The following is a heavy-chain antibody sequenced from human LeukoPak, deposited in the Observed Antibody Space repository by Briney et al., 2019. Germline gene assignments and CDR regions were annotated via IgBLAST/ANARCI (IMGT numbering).Heavy chain of an antibody. Sequence: GGSLRLSCAASGFSFSNYAMSWVRQGPGKGLEWVSAIGGSIGSTFYTDSVKGRFTISRDNSKNTLSLQMNSLRVEDTAVYCCVKDFVVVPGLVNYFDYWGKGTLVTVSS. CDR3: VKDFVVVPGLVNYFDY. D-gene: IGHD2-2*01. V-gene: IGHV3-23*01. CDR2: IGGSIGST. CDR1: GFSFSNYA. J-gene: IGHJ4*02.